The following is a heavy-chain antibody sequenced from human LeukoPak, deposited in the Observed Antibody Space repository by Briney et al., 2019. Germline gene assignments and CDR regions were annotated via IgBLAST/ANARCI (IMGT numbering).Heavy chain of an antibody. CDR2: IYYSGST. V-gene: IGHV4-31*03. D-gene: IGHD4-11*01. CDR3: ARRTNTVTTYWFDP. Sequence: PSQTLSLTCTVSGGSISSGGYYWSWIRQHPGKGPEWIGYIYYSGSTYYNPSLKSRVTISVDTSKNQFSLKLSSVTAADTAVYYCARRTNTVTTYWFDPWGQGTLVTVSS. J-gene: IGHJ5*02. CDR1: GGSISSGGYY.